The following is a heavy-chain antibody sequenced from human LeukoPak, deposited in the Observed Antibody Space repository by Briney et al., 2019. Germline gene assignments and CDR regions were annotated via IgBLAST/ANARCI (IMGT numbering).Heavy chain of an antibody. D-gene: IGHD5-18*01. CDR1: GGSISSGGYY. V-gene: IGHV4-39*01. CDR3: ARRLQMFYFDY. J-gene: IGHJ4*02. CDR2: IFYSGST. Sequence: SQTLSLTCTVSGGSISSGGYYWDWIRQPPGKGLEWIGSIFYSGSTSYNPSLKSRVTISVDTSKNQFSLKLISVTAADTAVYYCARRLQMFYFDYWGQGTLVTVSS.